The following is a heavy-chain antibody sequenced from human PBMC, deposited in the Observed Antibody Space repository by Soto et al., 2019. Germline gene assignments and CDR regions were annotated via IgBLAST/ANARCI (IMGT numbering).Heavy chain of an antibody. CDR2: IYYSGST. D-gene: IGHD6-13*01. CDR1: GGSISSYY. J-gene: IGHJ4*02. Sequence: QVQLQESGPGLVKPSETLSLTCTVSGGSISSYYWSWIRQPPGKGLEWIGYIYYSGSTNYNPSLKPRGTIXXDXSXXQFSLKLSSGTAADTAVYYCARDRIAAAGTGYFDYWGQGTLVTVSS. V-gene: IGHV4-59*01. CDR3: ARDRIAAAGTGYFDY.